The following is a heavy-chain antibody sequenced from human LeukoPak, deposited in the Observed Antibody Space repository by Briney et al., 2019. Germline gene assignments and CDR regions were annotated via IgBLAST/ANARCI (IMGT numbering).Heavy chain of an antibody. CDR2: ISGSGGST. CDR3: ARGVVPIYEGNYYYYYMDV. V-gene: IGHV3-23*01. Sequence: GGSLRLSCAASGFTFSNYAMSWVRQAPGKGLEWVSVISGSGGSTYYADSVEGRFTVSRDNSKNTLYLQMNSLRAEDTAVFYCARGVVPIYEGNYYYYYMDVWGKGTTVTISS. CDR1: GFTFSNYA. J-gene: IGHJ6*03. D-gene: IGHD3-9*01.